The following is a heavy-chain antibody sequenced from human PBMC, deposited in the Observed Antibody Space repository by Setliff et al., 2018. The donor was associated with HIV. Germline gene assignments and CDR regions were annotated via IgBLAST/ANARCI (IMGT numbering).Heavy chain of an antibody. CDR3: ARVDRCSGGSCYFIDY. V-gene: IGHV4-38-2*02. Sequence: KPSETLSLTCTVSGYSIASGYYWGWIRQPPGKGLEWIGSIHHSGSTYYNPSLKSRVIISVDTSKNEVSLKVSSVTAADTAVYYCARVDRCSGGSCYFIDYWGQGTLVTVSS. CDR2: IHHSGST. D-gene: IGHD2-15*01. CDR1: GYSIASGYY. J-gene: IGHJ4*02.